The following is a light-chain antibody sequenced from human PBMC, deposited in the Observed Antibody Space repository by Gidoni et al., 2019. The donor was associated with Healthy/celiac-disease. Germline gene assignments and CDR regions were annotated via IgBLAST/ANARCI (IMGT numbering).Light chain of an antibody. V-gene: IGKV3-15*01. CDR3: QQYNNWPLT. Sequence: PATLSVSPGERATLSCRASQSVSSNLAWYQQKPGQAPRLLIYGASTRATGIPARFSGSGSGTEFTLTISSLQSEDFAVYYCQQYNNWPLTFGGGTKVEIK. CDR1: QSVSSN. CDR2: GAS. J-gene: IGKJ4*01.